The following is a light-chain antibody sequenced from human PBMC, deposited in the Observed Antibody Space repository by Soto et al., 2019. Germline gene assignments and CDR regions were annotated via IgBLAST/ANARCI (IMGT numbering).Light chain of an antibody. J-gene: IGKJ1*01. CDR2: CAS. CDR1: QSVSNNY. CDR3: QHYSRLWT. V-gene: IGKV3-20*01. Sequence: EMGLTQSPGTLSLSPGERATLFCRTSQSVSNNYLAWYQQTPDQAPRLLIYCASSWATGIPDRVSGSGSGTAFTLSIGRLEPEDFAVYYWQHYSRLWTSGRGTQVDIK.